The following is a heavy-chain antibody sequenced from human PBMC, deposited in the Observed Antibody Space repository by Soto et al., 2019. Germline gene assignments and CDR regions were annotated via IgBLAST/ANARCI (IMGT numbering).Heavy chain of an antibody. V-gene: IGHV1-69*04. J-gene: IGHJ6*02. CDR2: IIPILGIA. D-gene: IGHD5-18*01. CDR1: GGTFSSYT. Sequence: SVKVSCKASGGTFSSYTISWVRQAPGQGLEWMGRIIPILGIANYAQKFQGRVTITADKSTSTAYMELSSLRSEDTAVYYCAGDPRIQLWLHYYYYGMDVWGQGTTVTVSS. CDR3: AGDPRIQLWLHYYYYGMDV.